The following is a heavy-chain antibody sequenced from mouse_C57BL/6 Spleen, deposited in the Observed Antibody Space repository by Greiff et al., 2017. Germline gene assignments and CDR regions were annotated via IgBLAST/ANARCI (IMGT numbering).Heavy chain of an antibody. CDR3: ARPSYGNYEGLGY. CDR1: GFTFSDYY. D-gene: IGHD2-10*01. J-gene: IGHJ3*01. CDR2: ISNGGGST. V-gene: IGHV5-12*01. Sequence: EVNVVESGGGLVQPGGSLKLSCAASGFTFSDYYMYWVRQTPEKRLEWVAYISNGGGSTYDPDTVKGRFTISRENAKNTLYLQMSRLKSEDTAMYYGARPSYGNYEGLGYWGQGTLVTVSA.